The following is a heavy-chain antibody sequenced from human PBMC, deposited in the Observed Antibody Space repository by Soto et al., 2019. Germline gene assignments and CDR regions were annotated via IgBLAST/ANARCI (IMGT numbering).Heavy chain of an antibody. Sequence: GGSLRLSCAASGFTFDDYAMHWVRQAPGKGLEWVSGISWNSGSIGYADSVKGRFTISRDNAKNSLYLQMNSLRAEDTALYYCAKDRPGIAVAGTFDYWGQGTLVTVSS. CDR3: AKDRPGIAVAGTFDY. J-gene: IGHJ4*02. D-gene: IGHD6-19*01. V-gene: IGHV3-9*01. CDR2: ISWNSGSI. CDR1: GFTFDDYA.